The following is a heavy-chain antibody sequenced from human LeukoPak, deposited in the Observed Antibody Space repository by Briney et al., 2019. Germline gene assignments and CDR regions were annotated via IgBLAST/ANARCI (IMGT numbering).Heavy chain of an antibody. CDR1: GFTFSSYA. CDR2: ISGSGGST. CDR3: AKDDSSGYPYYFDY. Sequence: GGSLRLCCAASGFTFSSYAMSWVRQAPGKGLEWVSTISGSGGSTNHADSVKGRFTISRDDSKNTLYLQMNSLRAEDTAVYYCAKDDSSGYPYYFDYWGQGTLVTVSS. V-gene: IGHV3-23*01. D-gene: IGHD3-22*01. J-gene: IGHJ4*02.